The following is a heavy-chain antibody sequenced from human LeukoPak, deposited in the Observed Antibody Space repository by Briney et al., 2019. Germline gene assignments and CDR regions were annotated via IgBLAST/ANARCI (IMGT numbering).Heavy chain of an antibody. CDR2: INHSGST. Sequence: SETLSLTCAVYGGSFSGYYWSWIRQPSGKGLEWIGEINHSGSTNYNPSLKSRVTISVDTSKNQFSLKLSSVTAADTAVYYCARGRVIVVVINYFDYWGQGTLVTVSS. D-gene: IGHD3-22*01. V-gene: IGHV4-34*01. J-gene: IGHJ4*02. CDR3: ARGRVIVVVINYFDY. CDR1: GGSFSGYY.